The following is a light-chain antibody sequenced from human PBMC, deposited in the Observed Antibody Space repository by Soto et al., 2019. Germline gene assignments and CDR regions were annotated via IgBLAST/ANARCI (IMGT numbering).Light chain of an antibody. CDR1: QSVSSS. CDR2: DAS. V-gene: IGKV3-11*01. J-gene: IGKJ3*01. CDR3: QQRSNWPPEVT. Sequence: EIVLTQSPDTLSLSPGERATLSCRASQSVSSSLAWYQQKPGQAPRLLIYDASNRATGIPARFSGSGSGTDVTLTISSLDPEDFAVYYCQQRSNWPPEVTFGPGTKVYI.